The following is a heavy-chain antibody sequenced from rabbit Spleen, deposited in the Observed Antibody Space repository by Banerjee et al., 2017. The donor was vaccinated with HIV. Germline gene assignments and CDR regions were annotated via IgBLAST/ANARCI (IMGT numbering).Heavy chain of an antibody. D-gene: IGHD8-1*01. J-gene: IGHJ4*01. V-gene: IGHV1S7*01. Sequence: HLKESGGGLVQPGGSLKLSCTVYGFTLSSYYMNWVRHDPGKGLEWICYIDPVFGITYYANWVNGRFSIARENAQNTVFLQTTRLTAADTATYFCARDVAGGSYFALWGPGTLVTVS. CDR3: ARDVAGGSYFAL. CDR2: IDPVFGIT. CDR1: GFTLSSYY.